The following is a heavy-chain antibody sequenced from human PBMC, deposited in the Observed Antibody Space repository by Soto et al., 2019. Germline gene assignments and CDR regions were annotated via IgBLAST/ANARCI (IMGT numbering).Heavy chain of an antibody. V-gene: IGHV4-59*08. CDR2: IFYSGST. Sequence: SETLSLTCTVSGGSIGSYYWSWIRQPPGKGLEWIGYIFYSGSTNYNPSLKSRVTISVDTSKNQFSLKLSSVTAADTAVYYCARIQPAGPYYYYGMDVWGQGTTVTVSS. CDR3: ARIQPAGPYYYYGMDV. J-gene: IGHJ6*02. CDR1: GGSIGSYY. D-gene: IGHD2-2*01.